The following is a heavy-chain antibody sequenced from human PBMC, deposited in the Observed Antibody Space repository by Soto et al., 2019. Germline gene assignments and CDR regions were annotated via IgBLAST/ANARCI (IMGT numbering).Heavy chain of an antibody. J-gene: IGHJ6*02. Sequence: PGESLKISCKGSGYTFYTSWIGWVRQIPWKGLEWMGIIYPYESETRYSPSFQGQVTISADTALSTVDLQWSGLKASDTAMYYCARREYGSDVWGQRTTLTTSS. CDR3: ARREYGSDV. V-gene: IGHV5-51*01. CDR2: IYPYESET. CDR1: GYTFYTSW.